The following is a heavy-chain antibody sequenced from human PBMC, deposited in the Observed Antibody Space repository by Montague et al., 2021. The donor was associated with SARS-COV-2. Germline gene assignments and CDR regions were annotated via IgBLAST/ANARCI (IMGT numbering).Heavy chain of an antibody. J-gene: IGHJ4*02. D-gene: IGHD6-19*01. CDR3: ARISAWYSIGWSVFDY. CDR2: IDWDDDK. CDR1: GFSLSTSGMC. Sequence: PALVKPTQTLTLTCTFSGFSLSTSGMCVSWIRQPPGRALEWLALIDWDDDKYYSTSLKTRLTISKDTSKNQVVLTMTNMDPVDTATYYSARISAWYSIGWSVFDYWGPGTLVTVSS. V-gene: IGHV2-70*01.